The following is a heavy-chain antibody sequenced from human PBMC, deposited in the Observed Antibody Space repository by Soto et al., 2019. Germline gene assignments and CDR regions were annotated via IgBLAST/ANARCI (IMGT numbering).Heavy chain of an antibody. Sequence: QVQLVESGGGVVQPGRSLRLSCAASGFTFSSYAMHWVRQAPGKGLEWVAVISYDGSNKYYADSVKGRFTISRDNSKNTLYLQMNSLRAEDTAVYYCARDLAPRGYSYGYDYWGQGTLVTVSS. CDR1: GFTFSSYA. CDR2: ISYDGSNK. J-gene: IGHJ4*02. CDR3: ARDLAPRGYSYGYDY. D-gene: IGHD5-18*01. V-gene: IGHV3-30-3*01.